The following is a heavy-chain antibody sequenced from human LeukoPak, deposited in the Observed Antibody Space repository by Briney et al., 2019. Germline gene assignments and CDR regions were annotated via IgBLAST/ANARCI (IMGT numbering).Heavy chain of an antibody. CDR1: GFTFDDYA. V-gene: IGHV3-9*03. CDR3: AKTSKKSLLPYYFDY. D-gene: IGHD2-15*01. J-gene: IGHJ4*02. CDR2: ISWNSGSI. Sequence: GGSLRLSCAASGFTFDDYAMHWVRQAPGKGLEWVSGISWNSGSIGYADSVKGRFTISRDNAKNSLYLQMNSLRAEDMALYYCAKTSKKSLLPYYFDYWGQGTLVTVSS.